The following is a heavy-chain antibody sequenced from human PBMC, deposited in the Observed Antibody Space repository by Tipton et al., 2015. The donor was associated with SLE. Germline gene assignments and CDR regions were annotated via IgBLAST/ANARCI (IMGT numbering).Heavy chain of an antibody. D-gene: IGHD1-26*01. V-gene: IGHV4-39*07. J-gene: IGHJ4*02. CDR2: IYYSGST. CDR1: GGSISSSSYY. Sequence: TLSLTCTVSGGSISSSSYYWGWIRQPPGKGLEWIGSIYYSGSTYYNPSLKSRVTISVDPSKNQFSLKLSSVTAADTAVYYCASRIVGALYYFDYWGQGTLVTVSS. CDR3: ASRIVGALYYFDY.